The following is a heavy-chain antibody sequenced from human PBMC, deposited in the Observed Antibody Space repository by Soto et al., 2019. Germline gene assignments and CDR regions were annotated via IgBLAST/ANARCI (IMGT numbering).Heavy chain of an antibody. CDR3: ARARKLHFLGWLSQAEKCLAP. J-gene: IGHJ5*02. Sequence: SETLSLTCAVSGGTIIGSYWWTWVRQSPGKGLEWIGEIYHSGSTNYNPSLKSRVGISLDKSKNQFSLRLRSVTAADTAVYYCARARKLHFLGWLSQAEKCLAPGGKEPLVT. D-gene: IGHD3-3*01. CDR1: GGTIIGSYW. V-gene: IGHV4-4*02. CDR2: IYHSGST.